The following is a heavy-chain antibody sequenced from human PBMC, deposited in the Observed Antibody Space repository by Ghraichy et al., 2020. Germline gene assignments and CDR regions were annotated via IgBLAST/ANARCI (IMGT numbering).Heavy chain of an antibody. CDR3: ARDPGYCSGGRCYDDAFDI. J-gene: IGHJ3*02. D-gene: IGHD2-15*01. CDR2: ICSASSYI. Sequence: GESLNISCAASGFTFSSFSMNWVRQASGKGLEWVSSICSASSYIHYADSVKGRFTISRDNGKTSLYLQMNSLRAEDTAVYYCARDPGYCSGGRCYDDAFDIWGQGTMVTVSS. V-gene: IGHV3-21*01. CDR1: GFTFSSFS.